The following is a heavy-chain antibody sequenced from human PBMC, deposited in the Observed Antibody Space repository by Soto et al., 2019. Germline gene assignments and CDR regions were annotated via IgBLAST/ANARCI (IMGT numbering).Heavy chain of an antibody. J-gene: IGHJ4*02. CDR2: FTRSGNT. CDR3: AREFAPGSPNYDY. Sequence: GESLRLSCAASGFTFSNYAMSWVRQAPGKGLEWVSTFTRSGNTYYADSVKGRFTIPRDNSKNTLYLQMDSLRAEDTAVYYCAREFAPGSPNYDYWGLGTLVTVSS. D-gene: IGHD3-10*01. V-gene: IGHV3-23*01. CDR1: GFTFSNYA.